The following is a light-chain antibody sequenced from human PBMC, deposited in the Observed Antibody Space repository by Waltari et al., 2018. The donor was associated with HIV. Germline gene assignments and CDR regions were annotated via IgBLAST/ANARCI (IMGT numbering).Light chain of an antibody. CDR3: CSYAGTLV. J-gene: IGLJ3*02. CDR1: NSSIGNYNL. V-gene: IGLV2-23*02. CDR2: DVN. Sequence: QSALTQPASVSGSPGQSITLSCTGTNSSIGNYNLVSWYQQFPGKAPKLLIYDVNKRPSGVSNRFAGSKSGNTASLTISGLQAEDEADYYCCSYAGTLVFGGGTRLTVL.